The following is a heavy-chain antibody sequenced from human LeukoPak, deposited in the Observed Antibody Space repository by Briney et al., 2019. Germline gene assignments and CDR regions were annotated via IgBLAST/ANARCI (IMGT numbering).Heavy chain of an antibody. V-gene: IGHV3-33*01. D-gene: IGHD4-23*01. J-gene: IGHJ4*02. CDR3: ARDKRPLGDYGGNSLPYYFDY. Sequence: PGRSLRLSCAASGFTFSSYGMHWVRQAPGKGLEWVAVIWYDGSNKYYADSVKGRLTISRDNAKNSLYLQMNSLRAEDTAVYYCARDKRPLGDYGGNSLPYYFDYWGQGTLVTVSS. CDR1: GFTFSSYG. CDR2: IWYDGSNK.